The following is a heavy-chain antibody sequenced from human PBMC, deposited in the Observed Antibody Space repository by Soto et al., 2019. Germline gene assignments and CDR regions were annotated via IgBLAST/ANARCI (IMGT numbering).Heavy chain of an antibody. CDR3: ARGGYYDNSWGKFSHYGLDV. D-gene: IGHD3-16*01. Sequence: QVQLAQHANEVKKPGASVRVSCKAAGYTFIRYGIAWVRQAPGQGLEWMGWISPYNDYTVYAQKFQSRVSMTADTSTRTVYMNLRGLKSDDTAVYYCARGGYYDNSWGKFSHYGLDVWGQGTSVSVSS. CDR1: GYTFIRYG. CDR2: ISPYNDYT. V-gene: IGHV1-18*01. J-gene: IGHJ6*02.